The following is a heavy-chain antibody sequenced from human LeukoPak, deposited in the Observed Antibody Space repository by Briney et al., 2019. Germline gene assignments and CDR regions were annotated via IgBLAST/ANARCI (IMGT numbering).Heavy chain of an antibody. CDR2: IRQDGNEK. CDR3: ARDGTAPGLYFDL. V-gene: IGHV3-7*01. CDR1: GFTFSSYW. J-gene: IGHJ4*01. Sequence: PGGSLRLSCAVSGFTFSSYWMNWVCQAPGKGLEWVASIRQDGNEKSYVDSVKGRFTISRDNTKDSLYLQIDSLRAEDTAMYFCARDGTAPGLYFDLWGQGTLVTVSS. D-gene: IGHD6-13*01.